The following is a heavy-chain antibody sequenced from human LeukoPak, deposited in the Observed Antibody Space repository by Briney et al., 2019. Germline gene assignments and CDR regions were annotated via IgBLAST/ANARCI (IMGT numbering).Heavy chain of an antibody. Sequence: ASVKVSCKASGYTFTAYYMHWVRQAPGQGLEWMGWINPKSGGTNYAQKFQGRVTMTRDTSTSTTYMDLSTLRSDDTAVYYCARGRSWGYCSSTSCSYLGSYWGQGTLVTVSS. CDR3: ARGRSWGYCSSTSCSYLGSY. D-gene: IGHD2-2*01. CDR2: INPKSGGT. CDR1: GYTFTAYY. V-gene: IGHV1-2*02. J-gene: IGHJ4*02.